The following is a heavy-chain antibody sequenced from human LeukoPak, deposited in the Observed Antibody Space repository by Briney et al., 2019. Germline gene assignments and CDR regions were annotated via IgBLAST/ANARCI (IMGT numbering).Heavy chain of an antibody. CDR2: ISAYNGNT. J-gene: IGHJ6*02. V-gene: IGHV1-18*01. CDR3: ARLANYDFWSGLYYYYGMDV. Sequence: GASVKVSCKASGYTFTSYGISWVRQAPGQGLEWMGWISAYNGNTNYAQKLQGRVTMTTDTSTSTAYMELRSLRSDDTAVYYCARLANYDFWSGLYYYYGMDVWGQGTTVTVSS. CDR1: GYTFTSYG. D-gene: IGHD3-3*01.